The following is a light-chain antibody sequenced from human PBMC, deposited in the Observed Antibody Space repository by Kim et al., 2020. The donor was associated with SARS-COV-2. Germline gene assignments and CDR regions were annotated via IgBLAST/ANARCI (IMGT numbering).Light chain of an antibody. CDR1: QRVSSK. V-gene: IGKV3-15*01. Sequence: VSPGERVTRSCRARQRVSSKLAWYRQKPGQAPRLLIYCAYSRATGVPARFGGSGSGTEFTLTISSLQSEDFAVYFCQQYSSWPLTFGGGTKVQI. J-gene: IGKJ4*01. CDR3: QQYSSWPLT. CDR2: CAY.